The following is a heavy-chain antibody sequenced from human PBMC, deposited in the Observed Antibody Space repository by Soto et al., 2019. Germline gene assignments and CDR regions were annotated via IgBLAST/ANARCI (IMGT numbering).Heavy chain of an antibody. CDR3: GSYVRGPDFYLVS. CDR2: ISKNGDET. J-gene: IGHJ5*02. V-gene: IGHV3-23*01. Sequence: EVQLLESGGALVQPGGSLRLSCAASGFTFSTYAMSWVRQAPGKGLEWVSVISKNGDETYYADSVKGRFTISRDSSNNLLYLRMSSLRVEDTAVYYCGSYVRGPDFYLVSWGQGTLVTVSS. CDR1: GFTFSTYA. D-gene: IGHD2-2*01.